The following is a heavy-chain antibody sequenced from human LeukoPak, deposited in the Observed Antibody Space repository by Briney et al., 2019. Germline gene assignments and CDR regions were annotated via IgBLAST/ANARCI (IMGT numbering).Heavy chain of an antibody. V-gene: IGHV3-33*01. CDR3: ARQGRDGYNSVDY. CDR2: IWYDGSNK. D-gene: IGHD5-12*01. CDR1: GFTFSSYG. Sequence: GGSLRLSCAASGFTFSSYGMHWVRQAPGKGLEWVAVIWYDGSNKYYADSVKGRFTISRDNSKNTLYLQMNGLRAEDTAVYYCARQGRDGYNSVDYWGQGTLVTVSS. J-gene: IGHJ4*02.